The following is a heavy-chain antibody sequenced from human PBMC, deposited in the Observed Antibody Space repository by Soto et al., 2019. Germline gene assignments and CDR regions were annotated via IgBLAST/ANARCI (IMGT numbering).Heavy chain of an antibody. D-gene: IGHD5-12*01. V-gene: IGHV1-69*02. Sequence: QVQLVQSGAGVKKPGSSVKVSCKSSGGTFTSDTISWVRQAPGQGLEWMGRSIPLLDNADYAQKFQGRLTITADKSTSPASMELSSLRSEDTAVYYCTRNSPIGSSYSGFDDIDLGGPGTLDTVSS. J-gene: IGHJ5*02. CDR2: SIPLLDNA. CDR3: TRNSPIGSSYSGFDDIDL. CDR1: GGTFTSDT.